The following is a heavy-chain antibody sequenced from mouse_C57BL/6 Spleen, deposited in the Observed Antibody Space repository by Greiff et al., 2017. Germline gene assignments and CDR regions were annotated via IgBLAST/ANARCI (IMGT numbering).Heavy chain of an antibody. CDR1: GFNIKDDY. CDR2: IDPENGDT. J-gene: IGHJ2*01. V-gene: IGHV14-4*01. CDR3: TTAKTGGFDY. Sequence: VQLQQSGAELVRPGASVKLSCTASGFNIKDDYMHWVKQRPEQGLEWIGWIDPENGDTEYASKFQGKATITADTSSNTAYLQLSSLTSEDTAVYYCTTAKTGGFDYWGQGTTLTVSS. D-gene: IGHD4-1*01.